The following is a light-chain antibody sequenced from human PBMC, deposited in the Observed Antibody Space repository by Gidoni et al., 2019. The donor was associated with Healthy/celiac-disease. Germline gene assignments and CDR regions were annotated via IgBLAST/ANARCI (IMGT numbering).Light chain of an antibody. CDR1: RSISSS. Sequence: DIQMTQSPSTLSASVGGRVTTTCRASRSISSSLAWYQKKPGKAPKLLIYKASSLASGLPSTLSGSGSGTEFTLTISSLQPDDFATYYCQQYNSYPYTFGQGTKLEIK. CDR3: QQYNSYPYT. V-gene: IGKV1-5*03. CDR2: KAS. J-gene: IGKJ2*01.